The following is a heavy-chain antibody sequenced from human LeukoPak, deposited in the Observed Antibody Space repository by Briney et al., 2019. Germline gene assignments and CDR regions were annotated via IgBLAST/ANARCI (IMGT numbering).Heavy chain of an antibody. CDR2: IYSGGST. J-gene: IGHJ4*02. V-gene: IGHV3-53*01. CDR1: GFTVSSNY. Sequence: PGGSLRLSCAASGFTVSSNYMSWVRQAPGKGLEWVSVIYSGGSTYYADSVKGRFTISRDNSKNTLYLQMNSLRAEDTAVYYCARLAVVVAAYFDYGGQGTLVTVSS. D-gene: IGHD2-15*01. CDR3: ARLAVVVAAYFDY.